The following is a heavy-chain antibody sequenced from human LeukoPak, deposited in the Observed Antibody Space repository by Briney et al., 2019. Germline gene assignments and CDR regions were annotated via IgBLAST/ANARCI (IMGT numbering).Heavy chain of an antibody. CDR1: GGSFSSGSYY. J-gene: IGHJ6*04. V-gene: IGHV4-61*01. Sequence: SETLSLTCTVSGGSFSSGSYYWSWLRQPPGTGLEWLGYIYYSGSTKYNPSLKSRVTISVDTSKNQFSLKLSSVTAADTAVYYCARDHLWFGASQGHYGMDVWGKGTTVTVSS. D-gene: IGHD3-10*01. CDR3: ARDHLWFGASQGHYGMDV. CDR2: IYYSGST.